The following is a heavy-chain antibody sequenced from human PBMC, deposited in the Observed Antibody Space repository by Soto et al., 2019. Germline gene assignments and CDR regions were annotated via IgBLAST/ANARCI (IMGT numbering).Heavy chain of an antibody. CDR1: GFNFKKFA. J-gene: IGHJ4*02. CDR3: AKADGQQWLIPHLDN. CDR2: ISCCGGSA. Sequence: EVQLLESGGGVVQPGGSLRPSCVASGFNFKKFAMAWVRQAAGEGLEWVSGISCCGGSASYADSVKGRFSIARDDSKNTVSLQLNSLRVEDTAQYYCAKADGQQWLIPHLDNWGQGTLVTVS. V-gene: IGHV3-23*01. D-gene: IGHD6-19*01.